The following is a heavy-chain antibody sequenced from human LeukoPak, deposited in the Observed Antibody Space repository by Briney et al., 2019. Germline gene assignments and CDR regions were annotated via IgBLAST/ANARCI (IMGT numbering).Heavy chain of an antibody. Sequence: NPSETLSLTCTVSGGSILSDYYWAWARQPPGEGLEWIGTVYYSGSTFYNPSLKSRVTISVDTSKNNFSLKLNSVTAAVKAVYYCARQRNGMGNYFDFWGQGTLVTVSS. V-gene: IGHV4-39*01. D-gene: IGHD1-14*01. CDR2: VYYSGST. CDR1: GGSILSDYY. J-gene: IGHJ4*02. CDR3: ARQRNGMGNYFDF.